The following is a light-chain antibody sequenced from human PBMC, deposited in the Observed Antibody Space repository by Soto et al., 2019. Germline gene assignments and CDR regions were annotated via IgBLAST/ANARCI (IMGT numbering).Light chain of an antibody. CDR1: QSVSSSY. Sequence: EIVLTQSPGTLSLSQGERATLSCRASQSVSSSYLAWYQQKPGQAPRLLIYGASSRATGIPHRFSGSGSGTDFTLTISRLEPEDFAVYYCQQYGSSLFTFGPGTKVDIK. CDR3: QQYGSSLFT. J-gene: IGKJ3*01. CDR2: GAS. V-gene: IGKV3-20*01.